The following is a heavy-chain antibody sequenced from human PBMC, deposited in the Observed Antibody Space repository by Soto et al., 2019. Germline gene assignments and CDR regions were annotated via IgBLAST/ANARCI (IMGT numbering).Heavy chain of an antibody. V-gene: IGHV1-3*01. J-gene: IGHJ5*02. CDR2: INAGNGNT. CDR3: ARGFSGGGADWFDP. CDR1: GYTFTSYA. D-gene: IGHD2-15*01. Sequence: QVQLVQSGAEVKKPGASVKVSCKASGYTFTSYAMHWVRQAPGQRLEWMGWINAGNGNTNYSQKFPGRVTIPRDTSASTADMELSSLRSEDTAVYYCARGFSGGGADWFDPWGQGTLVTVSS.